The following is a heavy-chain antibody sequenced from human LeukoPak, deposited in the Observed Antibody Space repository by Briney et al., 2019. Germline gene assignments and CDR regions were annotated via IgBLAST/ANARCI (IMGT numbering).Heavy chain of an antibody. CDR3: ARGDYGSGLGIDF. Sequence: GGSLRLSCAASGFTFSSYAMHWVRQAPGKGLEWVAVISYDGSNKYYADSVKGRFIISRDNSKNTLYLQMNSLRAEDTAVYYCARGDYGSGLGIDFWGQGTLVTVSS. CDR2: ISYDGSNK. V-gene: IGHV3-30-3*01. J-gene: IGHJ4*02. CDR1: GFTFSSYA. D-gene: IGHD3-10*01.